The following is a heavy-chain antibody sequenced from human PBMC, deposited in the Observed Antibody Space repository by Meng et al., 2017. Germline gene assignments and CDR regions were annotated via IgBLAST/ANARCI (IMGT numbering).Heavy chain of an antibody. Sequence: SETLSLTCTVSGGSISSYYWSWIRQPPGKGLEWIGYIYYGGSTNYNPSLKSRVTISVDTSKNQFSLKLSSVTAADTAVYYCARALRYYYGSGRNYYYYGMGVWGQGTTVTVSS. D-gene: IGHD3-10*01. J-gene: IGHJ6*02. CDR1: GGSISSYY. V-gene: IGHV4-59*01. CDR2: IYYGGST. CDR3: ARALRYYYGSGRNYYYYGMGV.